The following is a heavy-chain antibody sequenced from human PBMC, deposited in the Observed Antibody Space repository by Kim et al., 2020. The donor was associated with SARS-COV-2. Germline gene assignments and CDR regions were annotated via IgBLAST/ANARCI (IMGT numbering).Heavy chain of an antibody. D-gene: IGHD4-17*01. J-gene: IGHJ3*02. CDR3: ARAKSNYCDYSVEAFDI. CDR2: IYYSGST. Sequence: SETLSLTCTVSGGSISSGGYYWSWIRQHPGKGLEWIGYIYYSGSTYYNPSLKSRLTISLDTSKNQFSLKLSSVTAADTAVYYCARAKSNYCDYSVEAFDIWGQGTMVTVSS. CDR1: GGSISSGGYY. V-gene: IGHV4-31*03.